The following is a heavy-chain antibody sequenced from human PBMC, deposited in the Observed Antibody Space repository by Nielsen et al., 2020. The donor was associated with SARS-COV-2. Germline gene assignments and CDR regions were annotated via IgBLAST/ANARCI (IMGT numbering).Heavy chain of an antibody. J-gene: IGHJ3*02. D-gene: IGHD3-3*01. CDR1: GFTFSSYG. V-gene: IGHV3-48*04. CDR2: ISSSGSTI. CDR3: ARAVRYYDFWSGSNGAFDI. Sequence: GESLKISCAASGFTFSSYGMNWVRQAPGKGLEWVSYISSSGSTIYYADSVKGRFTISRDNAKNSLYLQMNSLRAEDTAVYYCARAVRYYDFWSGSNGAFDIWGQGTMVTVSS.